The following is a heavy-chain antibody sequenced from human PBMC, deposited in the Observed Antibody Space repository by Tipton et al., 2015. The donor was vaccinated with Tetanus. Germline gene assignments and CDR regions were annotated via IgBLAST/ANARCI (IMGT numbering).Heavy chain of an antibody. V-gene: IGHV4-4*07. Sequence: TLSLTCTVSGGSISSYYWSWIRQPAGKGLEWIGRIYTSGSTNYTPSLKSRVTMSVDTSKNQFSLKLSSVTAADTAVYYCAKMGGYDILTGHYYYYGMDVWGQGPTVTVSS. J-gene: IGHJ6*02. CDR2: IYTSGST. D-gene: IGHD3-9*01. CDR3: AKMGGYDILTGHYYYYGMDV. CDR1: GGSISSYY.